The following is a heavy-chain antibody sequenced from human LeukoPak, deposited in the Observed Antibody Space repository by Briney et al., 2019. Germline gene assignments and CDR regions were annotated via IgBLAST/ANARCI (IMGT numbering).Heavy chain of an antibody. CDR1: GFTFSSYA. CDR2: ISGSGGSK. V-gene: IGHV3-23*01. Sequence: PGGSLRLSCAASGFTFSSYAMSWVRQAPGKGLEWVSAISGSGGSKYYADSVNGPFTLSRDNSKKTLSLQMNSLRAEDTAVYYCAKWSYDIVVVPAAIGFDYWGQGTLVTVSS. D-gene: IGHD2-2*02. CDR3: AKWSYDIVVVPAAIGFDY. J-gene: IGHJ4*02.